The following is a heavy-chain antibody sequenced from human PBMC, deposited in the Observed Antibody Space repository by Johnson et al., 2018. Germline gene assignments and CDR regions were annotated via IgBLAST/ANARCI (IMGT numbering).Heavy chain of an antibody. CDR1: GFTFSSYA. J-gene: IGHJ3*02. CDR3: ARFPFSYVGNSRGGAFDI. V-gene: IGHV3-30-3*01. Sequence: QVQLVQSGGGVVQPGRSLRLSCAASGFTFSSYAMHWVRQAPGKGLEWVAVISYDGSNKYYADSVKGRFTISRDNSKNTLYLQMNSLRAEDTAVYYCARFPFSYVGNSRGGAFDIWGQGTMVTVSS. D-gene: IGHD4-23*01. CDR2: ISYDGSNK.